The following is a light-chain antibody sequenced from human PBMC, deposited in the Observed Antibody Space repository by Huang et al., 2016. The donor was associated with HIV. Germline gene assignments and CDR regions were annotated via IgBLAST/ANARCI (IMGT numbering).Light chain of an antibody. J-gene: IGKJ4*01. CDR1: QNVTDS. CDR2: LAA. Sequence: DIVLTQSTATLSLSPGERATLSCRASQNVTDSLAWYRQKPGQAPSLLIYLAANRATGTPARFSGSGSGTYFTLTISSLEPEDFAIYYCQERIQWPRLTFGGGTKVEIK. V-gene: IGKV3-11*01. CDR3: QERIQWPRLT.